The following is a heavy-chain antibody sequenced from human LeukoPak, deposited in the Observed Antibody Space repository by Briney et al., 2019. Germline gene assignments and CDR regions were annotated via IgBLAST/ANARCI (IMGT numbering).Heavy chain of an antibody. CDR1: GFTFSSYS. Sequence: PGGSLRLSCAASGFTFSSYSMNWVRQAPGKGLEWVSYISSSSSTIYYADSVKGRFTISRDNAKNSLYLQMNSLRAEDTAVYYCARDQYDILTGNYFDYWGQGTLVTVSS. D-gene: IGHD3-9*01. CDR3: ARDQYDILTGNYFDY. V-gene: IGHV3-48*01. CDR2: ISSSSSTI. J-gene: IGHJ4*02.